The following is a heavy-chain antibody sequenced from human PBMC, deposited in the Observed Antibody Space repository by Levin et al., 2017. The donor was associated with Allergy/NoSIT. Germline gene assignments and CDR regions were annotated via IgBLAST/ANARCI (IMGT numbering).Heavy chain of an antibody. D-gene: IGHD2-21*02. J-gene: IGHJ4*02. CDR3: ARGSTLYCGGVCPDLDS. CDR1: GGSFSDYY. CDR2: ITHTGST. Sequence: TSETLSLTCAVYGGSFSDYYWSWIRQPPGKGLEWIGEITHTGSTNYNPSLKSRVTISVDTSEKQLSLKVTSMTAADTAFYYCARGSTLYCGGVCPDLDSWGQGTLVTVSS. V-gene: IGHV4-34*01.